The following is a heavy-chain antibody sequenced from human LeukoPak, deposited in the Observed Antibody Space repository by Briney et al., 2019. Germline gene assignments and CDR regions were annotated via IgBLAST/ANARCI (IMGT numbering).Heavy chain of an antibody. D-gene: IGHD6-19*01. CDR1: GFTFSSYA. CDR3: AGDGWESYSSGWYHYYYGMDV. J-gene: IGHJ6*02. Sequence: GGSLRLSCAASGFTFSSYAMHWVRQAPGKGLEYVSAISSNGGSTYYANSVKGRFTISRDNSKNTLYLQMGSLRAEDMAVYYCAGDGWESYSSGWYHYYYGMDVWGQGTTVTVSS. V-gene: IGHV3-64*01. CDR2: ISSNGGST.